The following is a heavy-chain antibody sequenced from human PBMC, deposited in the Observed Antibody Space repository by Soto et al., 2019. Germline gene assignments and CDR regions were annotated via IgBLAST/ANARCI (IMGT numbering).Heavy chain of an antibody. V-gene: IGHV4-39*01. J-gene: IGHJ4*02. CDR3: ARHHAVAEFDY. CDR2: IYYSGST. D-gene: IGHD6-19*01. CDR1: GGSISSSGYD. Sequence: SETLSLTCTVSGGSISSSGYDGGWIRQPPGKGLEWIGSIYYSGSTYYNPSLKSRVTISVDTSKNQFSLKLSSVTAADTAVYYCARHHAVAEFDYWGQGTLVTVSS.